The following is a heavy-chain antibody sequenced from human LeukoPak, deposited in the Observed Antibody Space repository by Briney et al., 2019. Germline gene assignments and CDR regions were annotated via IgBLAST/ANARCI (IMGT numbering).Heavy chain of an antibody. J-gene: IGHJ4*02. V-gene: IGHV3-21*01. CDR2: ISSGSGYI. CDR3: ARVIAVAGTSRGYFDY. CDR1: GFTFSSYS. D-gene: IGHD6-19*01. Sequence: GGSLRLSCAASGFTFSSYSMNWVRQAPGKGLEWVSSISSGSGYIYYADSVKGRFTISRDNAKNSLYLQMNSLRAEDTAVYYCARVIAVAGTSRGYFDYWGQGTLVTVSS.